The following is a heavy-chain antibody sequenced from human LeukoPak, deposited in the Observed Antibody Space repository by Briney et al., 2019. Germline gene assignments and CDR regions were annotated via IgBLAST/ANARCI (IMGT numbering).Heavy chain of an antibody. Sequence: SVKVSCKASGGTFSSYAISWVRQAPGQGLEWMGGIIPIFGTANYAQKFQGRVTITADKSTSTAYMELSSLRSEDTAVYYCAREGDYYGSGKYYYYYYMDVWGKGTTVTVSS. CDR2: IIPIFGTA. J-gene: IGHJ6*03. CDR1: GGTFSSYA. V-gene: IGHV1-69*06. D-gene: IGHD3-10*01. CDR3: AREGDYYGSGKYYYYYYMDV.